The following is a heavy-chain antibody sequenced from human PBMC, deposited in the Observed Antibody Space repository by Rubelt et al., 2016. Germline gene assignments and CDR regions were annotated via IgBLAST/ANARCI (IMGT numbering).Heavy chain of an antibody. CDR3: ARAEYSGYDSVAFDI. D-gene: IGHD5-12*01. J-gene: IGHJ3*02. Sequence: QMQLQESGPGLAKPSETLSLTCTVSGVSVSRGSYFWGWIRQPPGKGLEWIGTIYYGGNTYYNPSLKSRVTISVDTSKNQFSLKLSSVTAADTAVYYCARAEYSGYDSVAFDIWGQGTMVTVSS. CDR1: GVSVSRGSYF. V-gene: IGHV4-39*07. CDR2: IYYGGNT.